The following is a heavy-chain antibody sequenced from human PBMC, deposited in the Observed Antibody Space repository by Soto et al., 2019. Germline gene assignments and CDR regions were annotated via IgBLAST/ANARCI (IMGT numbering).Heavy chain of an antibody. D-gene: IGHD2-2*01. V-gene: IGHV3-23*01. CDR2: TSGSGGST. CDR1: GFTFSSYA. Sequence: GGSLRLSCAASGFTFSSYAMTWVRQAPGKGLEWVSATSGSGGSTYYADSVKGRFTISRDNSKNTLYLQMNSLRTEDTAVYYCVRAVNAPTVFDYWGQGTLVTVSS. CDR3: VRAVNAPTVFDY. J-gene: IGHJ4*02.